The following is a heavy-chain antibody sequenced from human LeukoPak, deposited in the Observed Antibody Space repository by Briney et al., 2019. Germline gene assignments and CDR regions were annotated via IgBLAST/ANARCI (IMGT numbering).Heavy chain of an antibody. CDR3: ARGTAHTIFGVVLDRNAFDI. CDR1: GGTFSSYT. Sequence: GASVKVSCKASGGTFSSYTITWVRQAPGQGLEWMGGISPISGTTNYAQKFQGRVTITTDESRSTAYMELSSLRSEDTAVYYCARGTAHTIFGVVLDRNAFDIWGQGTMVTVSS. CDR2: ISPISGTT. J-gene: IGHJ3*02. D-gene: IGHD3-3*01. V-gene: IGHV1-69*05.